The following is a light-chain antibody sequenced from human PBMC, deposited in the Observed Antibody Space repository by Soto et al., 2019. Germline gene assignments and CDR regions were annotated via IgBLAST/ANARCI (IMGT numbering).Light chain of an antibody. CDR1: QSISTY. J-gene: IGKJ4*01. CDR2: GAS. V-gene: IGKV1-39*01. CDR3: QQGYSTPLT. Sequence: DIQMTRSPSSLSASVGDRVTITCRASQSISTYLNWYQQKPGKAPKLLIFGASSVQSGVPSRFSGSGSGTDFTLTISSLQPEDFATYYCQQGYSTPLTFGGGTKVDIK.